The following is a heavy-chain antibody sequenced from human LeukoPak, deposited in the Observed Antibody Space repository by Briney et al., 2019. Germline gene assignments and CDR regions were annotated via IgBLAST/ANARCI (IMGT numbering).Heavy chain of an antibody. J-gene: IGHJ4*02. V-gene: IGHV5-51*01. CDR1: GYSFTSYW. CDR2: IYPGDSGT. D-gene: IGHD3-3*01. Sequence: GESLKISCKGSGYSFTSYWIGWVRQMPRKGLEWMGIIYPGDSGTRYNPSFQGQVSTLASKCISTAYLLRSNLKTSDTTMVYCARQWDFWSNYWGQGTLVT. CDR3: ARQWDFWSNY.